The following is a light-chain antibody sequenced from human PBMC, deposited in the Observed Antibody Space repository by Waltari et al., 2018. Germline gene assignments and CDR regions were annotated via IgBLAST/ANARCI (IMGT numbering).Light chain of an antibody. J-gene: IGKJ4*01. CDR2: DAS. Sequence: EIVLTQSPVTLSLSLGERAPLSCRYSQSVSTYLAWYQQKPAQAPRLLIYDASNRATGIPARFGGSGSGTDFTLTLSSLELQDFALYLCLQRRTWPATFRGGTKVEIK. CDR1: QSVSTY. CDR3: LQRRTWPAT. V-gene: IGKV3-11*01.